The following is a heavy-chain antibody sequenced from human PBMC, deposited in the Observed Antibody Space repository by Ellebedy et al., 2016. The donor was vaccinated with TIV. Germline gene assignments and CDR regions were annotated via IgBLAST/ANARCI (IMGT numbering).Heavy chain of an antibody. CDR1: GFTFGCCA. D-gene: IGHD6-19*01. Sequence: PGGSLRLSCAASGFTFGCCAMSWVRQAPGKGLEWVSAISGSGDTTYYADSVKGRFTISRDNSQDTVHLQMNSLRAEDTAVYYCTKRGVGWAAFDIWGPGTMVTVSS. CDR2: ISGSGDTT. J-gene: IGHJ3*02. CDR3: TKRGVGWAAFDI. V-gene: IGHV3-23*01.